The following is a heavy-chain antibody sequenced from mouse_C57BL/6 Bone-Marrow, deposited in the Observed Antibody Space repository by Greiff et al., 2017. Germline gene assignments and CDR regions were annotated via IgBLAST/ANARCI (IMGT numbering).Heavy chain of an antibody. Sequence: VQLQQSGPELVKPGASVKISCKASGYAFSSSWMHWLKQRPGKGLEWIGRLYPGDGDTNYNGKFKGKATLTADKSSSTAYMQLSSLTSGVSAVYFCARNYYGSSYFDVWGTGTTVTVSS. CDR3: ARNYYGSSYFDV. J-gene: IGHJ1*03. V-gene: IGHV1-82*01. CDR2: LYPGDGDT. CDR1: GYAFSSSW. D-gene: IGHD1-1*01.